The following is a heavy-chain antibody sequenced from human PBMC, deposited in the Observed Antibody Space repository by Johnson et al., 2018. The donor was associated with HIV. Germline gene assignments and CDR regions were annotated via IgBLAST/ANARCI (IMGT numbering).Heavy chain of an antibody. CDR2: IKQDGSEK. J-gene: IGHJ3*02. CDR1: GFTFSSYW. CDR3: AAIGGMGRSWSAAFDI. V-gene: IGHV3-7*05. Sequence: VQLVESGGGLVQPGGSLRLSCAASGFTFSSYWMSWVRQAPGKGLEWVANIKQDGSEKYYVDSVKGRFTISRANAKNSLYLQMNSLRAEDTALYYCAAIGGMGRSWSAAFDIWGQGTMVNVSS. D-gene: IGHD6-13*01.